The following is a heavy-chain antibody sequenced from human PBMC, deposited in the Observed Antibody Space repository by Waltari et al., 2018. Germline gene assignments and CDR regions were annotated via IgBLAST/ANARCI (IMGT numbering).Heavy chain of an antibody. CDR3: VAAKEYYYDGSGDDAFET. V-gene: IGHV4-38-2*01. Sequence: QVQLQESGPGLAKSSETLSLTCDVSGYSMRSGYYWGWIRQPPRKGLEWIASIYQSGSSYYKPSRRSRVTISVDTSRNQFSLEMTSVTATDTATYYCVAAKEYYYDGSGDDAFETWGQGTLVTVSS. D-gene: IGHD3-22*01. CDR2: IYQSGSS. CDR1: GYSMRSGYY. J-gene: IGHJ3*02.